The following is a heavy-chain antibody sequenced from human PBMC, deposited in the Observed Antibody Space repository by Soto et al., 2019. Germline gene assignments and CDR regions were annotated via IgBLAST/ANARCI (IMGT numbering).Heavy chain of an antibody. D-gene: IGHD4-4*01. Sequence: QLVESGGGLVQPGRSLRLSCAASGFTFDDYAMHWVRQAPGTGLEWVSGISWSGDNMAYADSVKGRFLTSRDNVKNSLYLQMNRLRVEDTALYHCVKVSYASLTTVGSACDVWGQGIMVTVS. CDR1: GFTFDDYA. V-gene: IGHV3-9*01. CDR2: ISWSGDNM. J-gene: IGHJ3*01. CDR3: VKVSYASLTTVGSACDV.